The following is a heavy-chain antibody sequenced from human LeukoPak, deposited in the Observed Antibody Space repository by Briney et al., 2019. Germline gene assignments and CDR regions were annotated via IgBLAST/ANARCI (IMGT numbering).Heavy chain of an antibody. CDR3: ARWPNRMDV. CDR2: ISSSSSTI. J-gene: IGHJ6*02. D-gene: IGHD2-8*01. CDR1: GFTFSSYS. V-gene: IGHV3-48*04. Sequence: GRSLRLSCAASGFTFSSYSMNWVRQAPGKGLEWVSYISSSSSTIYYADSVKGRFTISRDNAKNSLYLQMNSLRAEDTAVYYCARWPNRMDVWGQGTTVTVSS.